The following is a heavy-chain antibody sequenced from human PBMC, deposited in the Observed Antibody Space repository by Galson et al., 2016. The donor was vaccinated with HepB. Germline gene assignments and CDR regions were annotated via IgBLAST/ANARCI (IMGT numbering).Heavy chain of an antibody. J-gene: IGHJ1*01. V-gene: IGHV5-51*01. D-gene: IGHD3-16*01. CDR3: ARGGQPISFAEYFRD. Sequence: QSGAEVTKPGESLRISCKGSGYSFSNFWIGWVRQMPGKGLEWMGNIYPSDSDTRYSPSFQGQVTISADKSISTAYLQWSSLEASDTAIYYRARGGQPISFAEYFRDWGQGTLVTVSS. CDR1: GYSFSNFW. CDR2: IYPSDSDT.